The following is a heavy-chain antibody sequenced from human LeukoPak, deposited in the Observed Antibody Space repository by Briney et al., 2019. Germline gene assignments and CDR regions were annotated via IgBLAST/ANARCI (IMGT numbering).Heavy chain of an antibody. J-gene: IGHJ6*02. Sequence: SVKVSCKASGGTSSSYAISWVRQAPGQGLEWMGGIIPIFGTANYAQKFQGRVTITADESTSTAYMELSSLRSEDTAVYYCARGGYSSGWYYYYYYYGMDVWGQGTTVTVSS. CDR1: GGTSSSYA. CDR3: ARGGYSSGWYYYYYYYGMDV. V-gene: IGHV1-69*13. CDR2: IIPIFGTA. D-gene: IGHD6-19*01.